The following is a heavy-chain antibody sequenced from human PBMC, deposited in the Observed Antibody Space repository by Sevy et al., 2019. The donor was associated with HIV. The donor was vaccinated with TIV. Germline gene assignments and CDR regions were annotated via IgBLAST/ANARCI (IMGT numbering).Heavy chain of an antibody. J-gene: IGHJ4*02. D-gene: IGHD5-12*01. CDR3: ARDRGDGYNYGQFDY. V-gene: IGHV3-53*01. CDR2: IYSGGST. Sequence: GGSLRLSCAASGFTVSSNYMSWVRQAPGKGLEWVSVIYSGGSTYYADSVKGRFTISRDNSKKTLYLQMSSLRAEDTAVYYCARDRGDGYNYGQFDYWGQGTLVTVSS. CDR1: GFTVSSNY.